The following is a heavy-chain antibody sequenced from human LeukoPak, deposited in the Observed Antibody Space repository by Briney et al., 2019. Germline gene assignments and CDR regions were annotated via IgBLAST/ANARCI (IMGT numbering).Heavy chain of an antibody. CDR3: ARVLRAGTTLGY. Sequence: ASVKVSCKASGGTFSSYAISWVRQAPGQGLEWMGGIIPIFGTANYAQKFQGRVTIAADESTSTAYMELSSLRSEDTAVYYCARVLRAGTTLGYWGQGTLVTVSS. V-gene: IGHV1-69*13. CDR1: GGTFSSYA. J-gene: IGHJ4*02. CDR2: IIPIFGTA. D-gene: IGHD1-7*01.